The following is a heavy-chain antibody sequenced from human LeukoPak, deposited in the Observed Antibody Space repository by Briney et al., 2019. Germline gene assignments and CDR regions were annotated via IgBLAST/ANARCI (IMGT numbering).Heavy chain of an antibody. J-gene: IGHJ4*02. CDR2: IYHSGST. CDR3: ARGSRQQLFVRGSFDY. Sequence: SETLSLTCTVSGYSISSGYYWGWIRQPPGKGLEWIGSIYHSGSTYYNPSLKSRVTISVDTSKNQFSLKLSSVTAADTAVYYCARGSRQQLFVRGSFDYWGQGTLVTVSS. D-gene: IGHD6-13*01. CDR1: GYSISSGYY. V-gene: IGHV4-38-2*02.